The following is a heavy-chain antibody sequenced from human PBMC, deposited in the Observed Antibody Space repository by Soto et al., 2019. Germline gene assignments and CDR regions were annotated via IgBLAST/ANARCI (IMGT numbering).Heavy chain of an antibody. D-gene: IGHD3-16*01. V-gene: IGHV3-30-3*01. CDR1: GFTFSSYA. CDR3: ATWGSMPGDY. J-gene: IGHJ4*02. Sequence: LRLSCAASGFTFSSYAMRWVRQAPGKGLEWVAVISYDGSNKYYADSVKGRFTISRDNSKNTLYLQMNSLRAEDTAVFYCATWGSMPGDYWGQGTLVTVSS. CDR2: ISYDGSNK.